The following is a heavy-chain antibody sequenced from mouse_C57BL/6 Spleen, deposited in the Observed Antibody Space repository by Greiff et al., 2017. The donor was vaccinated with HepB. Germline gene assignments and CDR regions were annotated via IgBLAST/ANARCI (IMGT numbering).Heavy chain of an antibody. J-gene: IGHJ1*03. CDR1: GYTFTSYW. CDR2: IDPSDSYT. D-gene: IGHD2-4*01. V-gene: IGHV1-69*01. Sequence: QVQLQQPGAELVMPGASVKLSCKASGYTFTSYWMHWVKQRPGQGLEWIGEIDPSDSYTNYNQKFKGKSTLTVDKSSSTAYMQLSSLTSEDSAVYYCARGGLYYDYDRYFDVWGTGTTVTDSS. CDR3: ARGGLYYDYDRYFDV.